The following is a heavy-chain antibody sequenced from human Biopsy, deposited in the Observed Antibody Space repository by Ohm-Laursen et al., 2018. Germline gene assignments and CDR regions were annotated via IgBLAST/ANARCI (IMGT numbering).Heavy chain of an antibody. CDR2: IYYTGNT. CDR3: VRDRGYYSDRTVPGYFDL. Sequence: GTLSLTCTVSGDSISSYYRSWIRQPPGKGLQWIGYIYYTGNTDYNPSLQSRVTISVDTSKNHFSLRLRSMTPADTAMYYCVRDRGYYSDRTVPGYFDLGGRGTLVTVSS. J-gene: IGHJ2*01. V-gene: IGHV4-59*01. CDR1: GDSISSYY. D-gene: IGHD3-22*01.